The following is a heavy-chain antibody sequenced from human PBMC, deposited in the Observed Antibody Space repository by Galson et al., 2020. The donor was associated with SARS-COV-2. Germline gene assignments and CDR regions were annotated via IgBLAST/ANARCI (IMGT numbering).Heavy chain of an antibody. V-gene: IGHV1-58*01. CDR2: IVVGSGNT. CDR3: AADKGSSGLIDY. D-gene: IGHD3-22*01. Sequence: SVKVSCKASGFTFTSSAVQWVRQARGQRLEWIGWIVVGSGNTNYAQKFQERVTITRDMSTSTAYMELSSLRSEDTAVYYCAADKGSSGLIDYWGQGTLVTVSS. CDR1: GFTFTSSA. J-gene: IGHJ4*02.